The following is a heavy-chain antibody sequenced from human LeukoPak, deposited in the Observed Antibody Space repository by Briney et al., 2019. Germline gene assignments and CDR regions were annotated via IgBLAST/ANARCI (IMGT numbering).Heavy chain of an antibody. J-gene: IGHJ4*02. CDR2: IYYSGST. CDR3: ARDSGSNFDY. Sequence: SETLSLTCTVSGGSISGYYWNWIRQPPGKGLEWIGYIYYSGSTNYSPSLKSRVTMLLDTSKNQFSLKLSSVTAADTAVYHCARDSGSNFDYWGQGTLVTVSS. CDR1: GGSISGYY. V-gene: IGHV4-59*01. D-gene: IGHD2-15*01.